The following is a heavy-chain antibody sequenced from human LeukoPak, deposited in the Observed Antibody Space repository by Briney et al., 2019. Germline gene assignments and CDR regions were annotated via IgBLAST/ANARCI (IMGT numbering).Heavy chain of an antibody. CDR1: GFTFSSYS. Sequence: GGSLRLSCAASGFTFSSYSMNWVRQAPGKGLEWVSSISSSSSYIYYADSVKGRFTISRDNAKNSLYLQMNSLRAEDTAVYYCARVGFLWDARPFDYWGQGTLVTVSS. V-gene: IGHV3-21*01. J-gene: IGHJ4*02. CDR3: ARVGFLWDARPFDY. D-gene: IGHD1-26*01. CDR2: ISSSSSYI.